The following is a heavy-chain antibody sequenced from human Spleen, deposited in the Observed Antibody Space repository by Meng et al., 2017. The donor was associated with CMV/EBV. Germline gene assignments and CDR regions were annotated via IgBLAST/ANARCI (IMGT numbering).Heavy chain of an antibody. CDR1: FTFSTYW. V-gene: IGHV3-74*01. CDR2: INSDGSST. J-gene: IGHJ4*02. D-gene: IGHD2-2*02. CDR3: ARVRYCSSTSCYTYFDY. Sequence: FTFSTYWMHWVRQVPGKGLVCVSHINSDGSSTSYADSVKGRFTISRDNAKNTLYLQMNSLRAEDTAVYYCARVRYCSSTSCYTYFDYWGQGTLVTVSS.